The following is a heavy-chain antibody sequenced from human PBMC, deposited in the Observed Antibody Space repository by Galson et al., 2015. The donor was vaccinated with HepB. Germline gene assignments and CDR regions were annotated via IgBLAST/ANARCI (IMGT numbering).Heavy chain of an antibody. J-gene: IGHJ4*02. CDR3: ARGPIKNSSGYPFDY. CDR1: GYTFTSYY. D-gene: IGHD3-22*01. Sequence: SVKVSCKASGYTFTSYYMHWVRQAPGQGLEWMGIINPSDGSTSYAQKFQGRVTMTRDTSTSTVYMELSSLRSEGTAVYYCARGPIKNSSGYPFDYWGQGTLVTVSS. CDR2: INPSDGST. V-gene: IGHV1-46*01.